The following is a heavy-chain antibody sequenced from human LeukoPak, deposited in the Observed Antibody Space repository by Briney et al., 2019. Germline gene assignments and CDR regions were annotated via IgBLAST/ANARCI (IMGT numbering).Heavy chain of an antibody. V-gene: IGHV3-48*04. CDR3: ARVLRYCSGGNCYSGGLGYMDV. CDR2: ISRSSSTI. Sequence: PGGSLRLSCAASGFTFSSYTMNWVRQAPGKGLEWVSYISRSSSTIYYADSVKGRFTISRDNAKNSLYLQMNSLRAEDTAVYYCARVLRYCSGGNCYSGGLGYMDVWGKGTTVTISS. CDR1: GFTFSSYT. D-gene: IGHD2-15*01. J-gene: IGHJ6*03.